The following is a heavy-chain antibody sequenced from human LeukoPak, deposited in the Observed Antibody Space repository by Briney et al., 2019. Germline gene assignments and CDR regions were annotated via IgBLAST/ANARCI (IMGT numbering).Heavy chain of an antibody. Sequence: ASVKVSCKASGYTFTSYGISWVRQAPGQGLEWMGWISAYNGNTNYAQKLQGRVTMTTDTSTSTAYMELRSLRSDDTAVYYCARDQFGIAVAGTLSDYWGQGTLVTVSS. CDR1: GYTFTSYG. CDR3: ARDQFGIAVAGTLSDY. V-gene: IGHV1-18*01. CDR2: ISAYNGNT. J-gene: IGHJ4*02. D-gene: IGHD6-19*01.